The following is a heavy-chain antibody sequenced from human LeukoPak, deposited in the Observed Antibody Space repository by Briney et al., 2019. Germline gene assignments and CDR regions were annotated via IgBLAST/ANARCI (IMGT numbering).Heavy chain of an antibody. CDR1: AFTFNNFG. J-gene: IGHJ4*02. Sequence: GGSLRLSCAASAFTFNNFGMHWVRQAPGKGLEWVAFMGYEGIHKYYADSVKGRFTISKDNSKATLYLQMNSLRPEDTAVYYCARDLHGGYSSHYWAQGTLVTVSS. CDR3: ARDLHGGYSSHY. V-gene: IGHV3-30*02. CDR2: MGYEGIHK. D-gene: IGHD4-23*01.